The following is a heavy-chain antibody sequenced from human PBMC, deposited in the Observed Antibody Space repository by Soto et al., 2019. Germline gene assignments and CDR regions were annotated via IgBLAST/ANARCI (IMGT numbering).Heavy chain of an antibody. CDR2: ISAHNGNT. CDR3: ARGRYGDY. CDR1: GYGFTTYG. J-gene: IGHJ4*02. D-gene: IGHD1-1*01. V-gene: IGHV1-18*01. Sequence: QVHLVQSGAELKKPGASVKVSCKGSGYGFTTYGITWVRQAPGQGLEWMAWISAHNGNTNYAQKLQGRVTVTRDTSTSTAYMELRSLRSDDTAVYYCARGRYGDYGGQGALVTVSS.